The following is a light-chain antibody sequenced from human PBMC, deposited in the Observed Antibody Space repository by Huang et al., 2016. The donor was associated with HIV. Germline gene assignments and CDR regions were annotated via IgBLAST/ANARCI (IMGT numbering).Light chain of an antibody. CDR2: AAS. J-gene: IGKJ4*01. Sequence: DIQMTQSTSSHSASVGDRVTITCRASQSIRSYLNWYQQKPGKAPKLLIYAASSLQSGVPSMFSGSGSGTDFTLTISSLQPEDFATYYCQQSYSTPLTFGGGTKVEIK. CDR1: QSIRSY. CDR3: QQSYSTPLT. V-gene: IGKV1-39*01.